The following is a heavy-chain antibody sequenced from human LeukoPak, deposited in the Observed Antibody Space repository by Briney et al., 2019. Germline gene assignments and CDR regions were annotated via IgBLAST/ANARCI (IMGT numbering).Heavy chain of an antibody. Sequence: KPSETLSLTCTVSGGSISSSSYYWGWIRQPPGKGLEWIGSIYYSGSTYYNPSLKSRVTISVDTSKNQFSLKLSSVTAADTAVYYCAKTYDILTGNDAFDIWGQGTMVTVSS. CDR1: GGSISSSSYY. J-gene: IGHJ3*02. CDR3: AKTYDILTGNDAFDI. D-gene: IGHD3-9*01. CDR2: IYYSGST. V-gene: IGHV4-39*01.